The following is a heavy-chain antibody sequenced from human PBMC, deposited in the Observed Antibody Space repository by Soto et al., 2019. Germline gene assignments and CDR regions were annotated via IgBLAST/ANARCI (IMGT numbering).Heavy chain of an antibody. D-gene: IGHD4-4*01. V-gene: IGHV3-30-3*01. Sequence: GESLKISCAASGFTFSSYAMHWVRQAPGKGLEWVAVISYDGSNKYYADSVKGRFTISRDNSKNTLYLQMNSRRAEDTAVYYCARVVEMATVLDALDIWGQGTRVTVSS. CDR2: ISYDGSNK. J-gene: IGHJ3*02. CDR3: ARVVEMATVLDALDI. CDR1: GFTFSSYA.